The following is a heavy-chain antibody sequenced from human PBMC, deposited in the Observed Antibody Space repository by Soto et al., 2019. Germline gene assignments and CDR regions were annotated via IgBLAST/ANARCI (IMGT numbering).Heavy chain of an antibody. V-gene: IGHV3-21*01. D-gene: IGHD2-15*01. CDR2: ISSSGYI. J-gene: IGHJ6*02. CDR3: ARDCSGGSCYPGMDV. Sequence: EVQLVESGGGLVKPGGSLRLSCAASGFNFNSYTINWVRQAPGRGLEWRSSISSSGYIFSTDSVRGRFTISRDNAKNSVYLQINSLRAEDTAVYFCARDCSGGSCYPGMDVWGQGTTVTVSS. CDR1: GFNFNSYT.